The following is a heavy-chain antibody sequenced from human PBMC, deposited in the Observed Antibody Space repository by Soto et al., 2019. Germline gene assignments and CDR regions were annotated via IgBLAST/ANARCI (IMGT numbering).Heavy chain of an antibody. CDR2: ISSSSSYI. CDR3: ARGATIVVVPAANIFDY. Sequence: EVQLVESGGGLVKPGGSLRLSCAASGFTFSSYSMNWVRQAPGKGLEWVSSISSSSSYIYYADSEKGRFTISRDNAKNSLYLQMNSLRAEDTAVYYCARGATIVVVPAANIFDYWGQGTLVTVSS. J-gene: IGHJ4*02. CDR1: GFTFSSYS. V-gene: IGHV3-21*01. D-gene: IGHD2-2*01.